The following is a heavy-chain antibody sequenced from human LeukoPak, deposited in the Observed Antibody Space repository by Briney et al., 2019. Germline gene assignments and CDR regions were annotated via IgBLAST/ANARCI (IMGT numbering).Heavy chain of an antibody. Sequence: GGSLRLSCAASGFTFSIYAMSWVRQAPGKGLQWVSSITSRGESTWYVDSVKGRFTITRDNSENTLYLKMHSLRTEDTAVYYCARDRPNYYGSDGHYYRRDGDYWGRGTLVSVSS. J-gene: IGHJ4*02. D-gene: IGHD3-22*01. CDR3: ARDRPNYYGSDGHYYRRDGDY. V-gene: IGHV3-23*01. CDR2: ITSRGEST. CDR1: GFTFSIYA.